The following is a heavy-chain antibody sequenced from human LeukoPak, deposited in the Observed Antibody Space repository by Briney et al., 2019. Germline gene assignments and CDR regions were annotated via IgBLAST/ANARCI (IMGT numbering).Heavy chain of an antibody. Sequence: PSETLSLTCAVYGGSFSGYYWSWIRQPPGKGLEWIREINHSGSTNYNPSLKSRVTISVDTSKNQFSLKLSSVTAADTAVYYCARGGVWGSYRPINYFDYWGQGTLVTVS. V-gene: IGHV4-34*01. CDR2: INHSGST. CDR1: GGSFSGYY. CDR3: ARGGVWGSYRPINYFDY. D-gene: IGHD3-16*02. J-gene: IGHJ4*02.